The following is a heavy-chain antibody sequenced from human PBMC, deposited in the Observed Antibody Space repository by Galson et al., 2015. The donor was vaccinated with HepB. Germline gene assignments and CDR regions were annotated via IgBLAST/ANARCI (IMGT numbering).Heavy chain of an antibody. V-gene: IGHV3-74*01. CDR2: INSDGSST. Sequence: SLRLSCAASGFTFSTYAMHWVRQAPGKGLVWVSRINSDGSSTSYADSVKGRFTISRDNAKNTLYLQMNSLRAEDTAVYYCARERGVGATAYFDYWGQGTLVTVSS. J-gene: IGHJ4*02. D-gene: IGHD1-26*01. CDR3: ARERGVGATAYFDY. CDR1: GFTFSTYA.